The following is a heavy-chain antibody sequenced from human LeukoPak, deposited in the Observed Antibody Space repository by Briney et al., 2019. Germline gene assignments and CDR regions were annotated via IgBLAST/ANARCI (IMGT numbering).Heavy chain of an antibody. CDR3: AREYSSGWTSDY. CDR1: GFTFSSYW. D-gene: IGHD6-19*01. J-gene: IGHJ4*02. V-gene: IGHV3-74*01. CDR2: INSDGNYT. Sequence: GGSLRLPCAASGFTFSSYWMNWVRQAPGKGLVWVSHINSDGNYTTYADSVKGRFTISRDNAKSTLSLQMNSLRAEDTAVYYCAREYSSGWTSDYWGQGTLVTVSS.